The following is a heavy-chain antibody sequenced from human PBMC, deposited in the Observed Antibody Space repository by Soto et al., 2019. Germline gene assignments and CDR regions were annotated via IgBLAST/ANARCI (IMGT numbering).Heavy chain of an antibody. J-gene: IGHJ3*02. CDR2: IYYSGST. CDR1: GASISSYY. D-gene: IGHD3-22*01. CDR3: ARTYDDSGPNSGGYGFDI. V-gene: IGHV4-59*01. Sequence: PSETLSLTCSVSGASISSYYWSWIRQPPGKGLEWLAYIYYSGSTSYNPSLKSRVSISLDTSMNQFSLKLSSVTAADTAVYYCARTYDDSGPNSGGYGFDIWVQGTMVT.